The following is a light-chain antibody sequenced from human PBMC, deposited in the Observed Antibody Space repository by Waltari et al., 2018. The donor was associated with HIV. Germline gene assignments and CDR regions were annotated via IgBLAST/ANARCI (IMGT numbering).Light chain of an antibody. CDR2: EVS. Sequence: QSALTPPAPVSGSPGQSITIYCTGTSSYVGRYNLVSWYQQHPGKAPKLMIYEVSKRPSGVSNRFSGSKSGNTASLTISGLQAEDEADYYCCSYAGSSTLVFGGGTKLTVL. J-gene: IGLJ3*02. CDR1: SSYVGRYNL. CDR3: CSYAGSSTLV. V-gene: IGLV2-23*02.